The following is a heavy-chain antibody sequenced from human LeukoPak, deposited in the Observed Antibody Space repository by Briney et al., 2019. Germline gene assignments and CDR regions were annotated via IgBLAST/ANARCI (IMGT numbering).Heavy chain of an antibody. D-gene: IGHD3-10*01. Sequence: GGSLRLSCAASGFTFSNAWMSWVRQAPGKGLEWVGRIKSKTDGGTTDYAPPVKGRFTISRDDSKNTLYLQMNSLKTEDTAVYYCTTDLRPTAWFGELSWYFDYWGQGTLVTVSS. J-gene: IGHJ4*02. CDR2: IKSKTDGGTT. CDR1: GFTFSNAW. CDR3: TTDLRPTAWFGELSWYFDY. V-gene: IGHV3-15*01.